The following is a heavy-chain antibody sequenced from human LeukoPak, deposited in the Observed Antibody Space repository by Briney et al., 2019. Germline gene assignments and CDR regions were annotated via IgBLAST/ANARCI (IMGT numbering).Heavy chain of an antibody. CDR3: AKDRFDYGDYDY. CDR1: GYTFTGYY. Sequence: ASVKVSCKASGYTFTGYYMHWVRQAPGQGLEWMGRINPNTGGTKYAQKLQGRVTMTRDTSINTAYMELSRLRSDDTAVYYCAKDRFDYGDYDYWGQGTLVTVSS. CDR2: INPNTGGT. J-gene: IGHJ4*02. D-gene: IGHD4-17*01. V-gene: IGHV1-2*06.